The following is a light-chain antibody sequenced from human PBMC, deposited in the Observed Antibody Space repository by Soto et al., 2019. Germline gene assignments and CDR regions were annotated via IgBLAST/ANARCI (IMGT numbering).Light chain of an antibody. V-gene: IGKV1-33*01. Sequence: DIQMTQSPSSLSASVGDRVTIACQASQDIRTFLNWYQQKPGKAPKLRIYDASNLETGVPSRFSGSGSGTDFIFTISSLQPEDIATYYCQQYDNRLTFGGGTKVEIK. CDR2: DAS. CDR3: QQYDNRLT. J-gene: IGKJ4*01. CDR1: QDIRTF.